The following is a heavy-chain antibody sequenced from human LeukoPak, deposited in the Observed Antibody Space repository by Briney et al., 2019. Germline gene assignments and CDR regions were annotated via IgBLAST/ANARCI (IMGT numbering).Heavy chain of an antibody. CDR2: IYYSGST. D-gene: IGHD4-11*01. V-gene: IGHV4-31*03. Sequence: PSQTLSLTCTVSGGSISSGGYYWSWIRQHPGKGLEWIGYIYYSGSTYYNPSLKSRVTISVDTSKNQFSLKLSSVTAADTAVYYCARFRTLTTHFDYWGQGTLVTVSS. CDR1: GGSISSGGYY. J-gene: IGHJ4*02. CDR3: ARFRTLTTHFDY.